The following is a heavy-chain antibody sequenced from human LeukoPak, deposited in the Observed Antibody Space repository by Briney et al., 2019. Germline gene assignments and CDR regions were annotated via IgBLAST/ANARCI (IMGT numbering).Heavy chain of an antibody. CDR1: GYTFTGYC. CDR2: INPNSGGT. D-gene: IGHD6-6*01. V-gene: IGHV1-2*02. J-gene: IGHJ4*02. Sequence: ASVKVSCKASGYTFTGYCMHWVRQASGQGLEWMGWINPNSGGTNYAQKFQGRVTMTRDTSISTAYMELSRLRSDDTAVYYCARDMSGGSSSNDYWGQGTLVTVSS. CDR3: ARDMSGGSSSNDY.